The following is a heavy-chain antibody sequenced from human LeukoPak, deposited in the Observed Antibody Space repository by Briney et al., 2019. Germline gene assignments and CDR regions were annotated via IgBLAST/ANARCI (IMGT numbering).Heavy chain of an antibody. CDR3: ARVVGATDYYYYYMDV. V-gene: IGHV1-18*01. Sequence: ASVKVSCKASGYTFTSYGISWVRQAPGQGLEWMGWISAYNGNTNYAQRLQGRVTMTTDTSTSTAYMELRSLRSDDTAVYYCARVVGATDYYYYYMDVWGKGTTVTVSS. CDR2: ISAYNGNT. J-gene: IGHJ6*03. CDR1: GYTFTSYG. D-gene: IGHD1-26*01.